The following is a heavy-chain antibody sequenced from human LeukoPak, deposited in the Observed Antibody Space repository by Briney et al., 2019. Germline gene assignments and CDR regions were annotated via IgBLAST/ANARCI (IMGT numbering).Heavy chain of an antibody. CDR2: IRQDGSDK. Sequence: GGSLRLSCAASGFTFSSYWMSWVRQAPGKGLEWVANIRQDGSDKYYVDSVKGRFTISRDNAKNSLCLQMNSLRAEDTAVYYCARVTLSGPYDAFDIWGQGTMVTVSS. D-gene: IGHD6-19*01. V-gene: IGHV3-7*01. J-gene: IGHJ3*02. CDR3: ARVTLSGPYDAFDI. CDR1: GFTFSSYW.